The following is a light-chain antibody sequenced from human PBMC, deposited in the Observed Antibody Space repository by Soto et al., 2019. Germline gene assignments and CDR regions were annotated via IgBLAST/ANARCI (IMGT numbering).Light chain of an antibody. CDR1: QGIGVD. Sequence: DIQMTKSPSSLSAPLGDRVPINCLASQGIGVDLAWFQLKPGNVPKLLIYSASTLQSGVQSRFSGSGSGTHFTLTIRILQPADVATYDCQKYNSAPLTFSGGTKVEIK. J-gene: IGKJ4*01. CDR3: QKYNSAPLT. V-gene: IGKV1-27*01. CDR2: SAS.